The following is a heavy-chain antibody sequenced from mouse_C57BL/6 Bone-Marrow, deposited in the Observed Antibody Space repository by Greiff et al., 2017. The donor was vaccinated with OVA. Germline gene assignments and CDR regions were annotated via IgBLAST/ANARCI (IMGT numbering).Heavy chain of an antibody. J-gene: IGHJ2*01. Sequence: QVQLKESGAELARPGASVKLSCKASGYTFTSYGISWVKQRTGQGLEWIGEIYPRSGNTYYNEKFKGKATLTADKSSSTAYMELRSLTSEDSAVYFCASSIYYYGSSLDYWGQGTTLTVSS. CDR2: IYPRSGNT. CDR3: ASSIYYYGSSLDY. D-gene: IGHD1-1*01. CDR1: GYTFTSYG. V-gene: IGHV1-81*01.